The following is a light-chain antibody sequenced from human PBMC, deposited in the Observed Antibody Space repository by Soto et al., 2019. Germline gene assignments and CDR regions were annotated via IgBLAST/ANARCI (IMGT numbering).Light chain of an antibody. CDR2: AAS. CDR3: PQSSSVPFT. J-gene: IGKJ2*01. Sequence: DIQMTQSPSSVSASVGDRVTITCRASQDISSRLAWYQQKPGKAPNLLIYAASTLQSGVPSRFGGSGSGTIFPLPISSLQTQVRATYYCPQSSSVPFTFGQGTQLEIK. CDR1: QDISSR. V-gene: IGKV1-12*01.